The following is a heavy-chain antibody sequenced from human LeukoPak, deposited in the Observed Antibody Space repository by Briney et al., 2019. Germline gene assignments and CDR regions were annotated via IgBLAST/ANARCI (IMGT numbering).Heavy chain of an antibody. CDR3: ARHQCSGTRCYNFYFYGMDV. J-gene: IGHJ6*02. V-gene: IGHV4-39*01. D-gene: IGHD2-2*02. CDR2: IYYSTST. Sequence: WVRQPPGKGLEWIATIYYSTSTQYNPSLKSRVTMSVDTSKNQFSLKLSSMTAADTAVYYCARHQCSGTRCYNFYFYGMDVWGQGTTVTVSS.